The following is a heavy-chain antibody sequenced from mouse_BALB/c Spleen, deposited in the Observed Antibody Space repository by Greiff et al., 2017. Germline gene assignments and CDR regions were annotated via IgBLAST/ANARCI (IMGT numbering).Heavy chain of an antibody. CDR3: ARHLDDYAMDY. Sequence: VQVVESGPGLVAPSQSLSITCTVSGFSLTDYCVSWIRQPPGKGLEWLGVIWGGGSTYYNSALKSSMTISKDNSKSQVVLKMNRPQTDDTAMYYSARHLDDYAMDYWGQGTSVTVSS. CDR1: GFSLTDYC. V-gene: IGHV2-6-5*01. J-gene: IGHJ4*01. CDR2: IWGGGST.